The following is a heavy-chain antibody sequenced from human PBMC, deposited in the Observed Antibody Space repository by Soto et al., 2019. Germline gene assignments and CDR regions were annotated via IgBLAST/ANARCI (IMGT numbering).Heavy chain of an antibody. D-gene: IGHD7-27*01. J-gene: IGHJ4*02. V-gene: IGHV4-34*01. CDR2: VSHSGNT. CDR1: GGSFTGHL. CDR3: ARAKFESTGWHQFDI. Sequence: SETLSLTCTVSGGSFTGHLWSWVRQPPGKGLEWIGEVSHSGNTKYYPSLRSRVTLSVDSSKNQISLALTSVTAADTAVYYCARAKFESTGWHQFDIWGQGTLVTVS.